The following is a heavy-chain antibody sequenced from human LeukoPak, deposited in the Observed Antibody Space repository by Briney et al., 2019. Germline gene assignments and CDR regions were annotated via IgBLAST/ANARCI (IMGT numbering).Heavy chain of an antibody. CDR1: GGSINGYY. D-gene: IGHD3-10*01. V-gene: IGHV4-59*12. Sequence: PSETLSLTCTVSGGSINGYYWSWIRQPPGKELEWIGYIYYSGSTNYNPSLKSRVTISLDTSRNQFSLKLNSVTAADTAVYYCAKSNGYGLVDIWGQGTMVTVSS. J-gene: IGHJ3*02. CDR3: AKSNGYGLVDI. CDR2: IYYSGST.